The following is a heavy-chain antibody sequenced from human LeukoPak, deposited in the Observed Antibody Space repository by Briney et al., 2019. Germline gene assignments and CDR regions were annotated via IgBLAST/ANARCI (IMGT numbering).Heavy chain of an antibody. D-gene: IGHD5-24*01. Sequence: GASVKVSCKASGYTFTSYAMHWVRQAPGQRLEWMGWINAGNGNTKYSQKFQGRVTITADKSTSTAYMELSSLRSEDTAVYYCARDRRDGYLIVGYGMDVWGQGTTVTVSS. J-gene: IGHJ6*02. V-gene: IGHV1-3*01. CDR2: INAGNGNT. CDR1: GYTFTSYA. CDR3: ARDRRDGYLIVGYGMDV.